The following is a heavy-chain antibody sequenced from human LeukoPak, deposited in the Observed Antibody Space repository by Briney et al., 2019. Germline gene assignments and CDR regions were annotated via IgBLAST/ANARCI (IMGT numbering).Heavy chain of an antibody. J-gene: IGHJ4*02. V-gene: IGHV4-59*01. Sequence: SETLSLTCTVSGGSISSYYWSWLRQPPGEGLEGIGYIYYSGTTNYNPSLKSRVTISVDTSKNQFSLKLSSVTAADTAVYYCARGVYIAAAQYGYWGQGTLVTVSS. CDR1: GGSISSYY. CDR3: ARGVYIAAAQYGY. D-gene: IGHD6-13*01. CDR2: IYYSGTT.